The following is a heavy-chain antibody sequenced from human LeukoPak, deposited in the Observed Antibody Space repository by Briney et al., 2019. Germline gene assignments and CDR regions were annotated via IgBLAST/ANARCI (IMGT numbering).Heavy chain of an antibody. CDR1: GFIFSNYG. Sequence: GGSLRLSCAASGFIFSNYGMNWVRQAPGKGLEWVSVIYSGGTTYYADSVKGRFTFSRDNSKNMLHLQMNSLRAEDTAVYYCARGFNRGFDPWGQGTLVIVSS. D-gene: IGHD3-10*01. CDR2: IYSGGTT. J-gene: IGHJ5*02. CDR3: ARGFNRGFDP. V-gene: IGHV3-23*03.